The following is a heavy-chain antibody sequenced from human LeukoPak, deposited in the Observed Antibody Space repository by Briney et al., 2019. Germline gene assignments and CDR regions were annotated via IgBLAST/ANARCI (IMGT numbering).Heavy chain of an antibody. Sequence: PGGSLRLSCAASGFTFSSYGMHWVRQAPGKGLEWVAYIQNDGSNEQYADSVEGRFSISRDSSKNILYLQMNSLRAEDTAVYYCAKDRCSNGIGCYYYYMDVWGKGTTVTISS. CDR3: AKDRCSNGIGCYYYYMDV. J-gene: IGHJ6*03. V-gene: IGHV3-30*02. CDR2: IQNDGSNE. D-gene: IGHD2-8*01. CDR1: GFTFSSYG.